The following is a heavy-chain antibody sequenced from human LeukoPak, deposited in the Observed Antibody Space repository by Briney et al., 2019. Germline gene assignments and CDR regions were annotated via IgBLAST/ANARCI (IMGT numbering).Heavy chain of an antibody. Sequence: GGSLRLSCAASGFTFGSYSMNWVRQAPGKGLEWVSSISSSSSYIYYADSVKGRFTISRDNAKNSLYLQMNSLRAEDTAVYYCARDYYGSGSYYLPLDYWGQGTLVTVSS. CDR2: ISSSSSYI. CDR3: ARDYYGSGSYYLPLDY. CDR1: GFTFGSYS. V-gene: IGHV3-21*01. J-gene: IGHJ4*02. D-gene: IGHD3-10*01.